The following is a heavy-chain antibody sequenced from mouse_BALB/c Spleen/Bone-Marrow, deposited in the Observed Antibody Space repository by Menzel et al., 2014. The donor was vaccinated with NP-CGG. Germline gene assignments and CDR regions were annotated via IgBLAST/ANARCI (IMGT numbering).Heavy chain of an antibody. Sequence: EVHLVESGGGLVQPGGSLKLSCAASGFDFSRYWMSWVRQAPGKGLKWIGEINPDSSTINYTPSLKDKFIISRDNAKNALYLQMSKVRSEDTALYYCARQGYYGRSDYWGQGTTLTVSS. CDR2: INPDSSTI. D-gene: IGHD1-1*01. J-gene: IGHJ2*01. V-gene: IGHV4-1*02. CDR3: ARQGYYGRSDY. CDR1: GFDFSRYW.